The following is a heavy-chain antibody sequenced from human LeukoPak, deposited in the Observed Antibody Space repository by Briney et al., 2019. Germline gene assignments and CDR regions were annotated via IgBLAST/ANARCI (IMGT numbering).Heavy chain of an antibody. V-gene: IGHV4-38-2*02. Sequence: SDTLSLTCTVSGYSMSSGYYWDWIRHPPGTGLEWIGGIYHSGSTYYNPSLKARVTISVATSKNQCTLKLSSVTAADTAVYYCARGSWSYYYMDGWGKGTTVTISS. D-gene: IGHD6-13*01. CDR1: GYSMSSGYY. CDR2: IYHSGST. J-gene: IGHJ6*03. CDR3: ARGSWSYYYMDG.